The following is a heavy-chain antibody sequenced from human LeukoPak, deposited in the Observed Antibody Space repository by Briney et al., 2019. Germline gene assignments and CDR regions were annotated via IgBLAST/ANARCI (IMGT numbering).Heavy chain of an antibody. Sequence: ASVKVSCKSSGYTFTGYYMHWVRQAPGQGLEWMGRINPNSGGTNYAQKFQGRVTMTRDTSISTAYLELRRLRSDDTAVYYCARGNSSGISQNWGQGTLVTVSS. D-gene: IGHD6-19*01. CDR3: ARGNSSGISQN. J-gene: IGHJ4*02. CDR2: INPNSGGT. V-gene: IGHV1-2*06. CDR1: GYTFTGYY.